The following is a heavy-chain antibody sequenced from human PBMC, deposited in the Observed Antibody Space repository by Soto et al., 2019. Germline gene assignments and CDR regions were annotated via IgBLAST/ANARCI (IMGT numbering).Heavy chain of an antibody. J-gene: IGHJ6*02. Sequence: PGGSLRLSCEASGFTFSSYWMHWVRQAPGKGLVWVSRINSDGSSTSYEDSVKGRFTISRDNAKNTLYLQMNSLRAEDMVFFYCARDCTNVDYYYYGMDVWGQGTTVTVSS. D-gene: IGHD2-8*01. CDR3: ARDCTNVDYYYYGMDV. CDR1: GFTFSSYW. CDR2: INSDGSST. V-gene: IGHV3-74*01.